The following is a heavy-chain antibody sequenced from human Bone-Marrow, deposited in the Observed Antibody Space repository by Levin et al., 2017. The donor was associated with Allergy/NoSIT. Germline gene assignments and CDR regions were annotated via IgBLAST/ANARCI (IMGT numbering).Heavy chain of an antibody. V-gene: IGHV3-9*01. CDR3: VKDIQTPEAPGMVLQF. Sequence: LSLTCAASGFTFDNYAMHWVRPPPGKGLEWVSGISWNSAKIGYGDSVKGRFTISRDNAKNSLYLQMNSLRAEDTAFYYCVKDIQTPEAPGMVLQFWGQGTLVMVSS. D-gene: IGHD4-11*01. J-gene: IGHJ1*01. CDR2: ISWNSAKI. CDR1: GFTFDNYA.